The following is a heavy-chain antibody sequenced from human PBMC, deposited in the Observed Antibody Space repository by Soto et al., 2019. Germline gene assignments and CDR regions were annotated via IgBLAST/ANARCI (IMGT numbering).Heavy chain of an antibody. CDR2: IIPIFGTA. J-gene: IGHJ4*02. CDR3: EFWAAAGTPGLN. D-gene: IGHD6-13*01. Sequence: QVQLVQSGAEVKKPGSSVKVSCKASGGTFSSYAISWVRQAPGQGLEWMGGIIPIFGTANYAQKFQGRVTIVADXSTSTAYMELSSLRSEDTAVYYSEFWAAAGTPGLNWGQGTLVTVSS. CDR1: GGTFSSYA. V-gene: IGHV1-69*12.